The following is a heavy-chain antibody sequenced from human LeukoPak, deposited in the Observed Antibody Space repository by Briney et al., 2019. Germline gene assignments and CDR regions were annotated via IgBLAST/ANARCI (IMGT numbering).Heavy chain of an antibody. CDR2: ISSSSSYI. J-gene: IGHJ2*01. Sequence: GGSLRLSCAASGFTFSSYSMNWVRQGPGKGLEWVSSISSSSSYIYYADSVKGRFTISRDNAKNSLYLQMNSLRAEDTAVYYCARGNVDTDFDLWGRGTLVTVSS. CDR3: ARGNVDTDFDL. D-gene: IGHD5-18*01. V-gene: IGHV3-21*01. CDR1: GFTFSSYS.